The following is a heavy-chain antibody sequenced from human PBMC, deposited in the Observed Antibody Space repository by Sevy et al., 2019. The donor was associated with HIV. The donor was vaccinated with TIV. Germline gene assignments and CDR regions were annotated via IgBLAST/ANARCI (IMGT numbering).Heavy chain of an antibody. Sequence: SETLSLTYTVSGGSISSSSYYWGWIRQPPGKGLEWIGSIYYSGSTYYNPSLKSRVTISVDTSKNQFSLKLSSVTAADTAVYYCARHDHMTTVNYFDYWGQGTLVTVSS. CDR3: ARHDHMTTVNYFDY. J-gene: IGHJ4*02. D-gene: IGHD4-17*01. V-gene: IGHV4-39*01. CDR1: GGSISSSSYY. CDR2: IYYSGST.